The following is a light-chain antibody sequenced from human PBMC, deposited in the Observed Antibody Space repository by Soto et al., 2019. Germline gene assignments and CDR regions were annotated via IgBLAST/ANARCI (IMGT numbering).Light chain of an antibody. CDR3: RQYGTTPPT. CDR1: LSVRKSY. CDR2: GAS. Sequence: EIVLTQSPVTLSLSPGERATLSCRASLSVRKSYLAWYQQKPGQTPRLIIDGASSRASGIPDRFSGSGSGTACTRTNRRLEPDDSGVYFWRQYGTTPPTFGQGTKVEI. J-gene: IGKJ1*01. V-gene: IGKV3-20*01.